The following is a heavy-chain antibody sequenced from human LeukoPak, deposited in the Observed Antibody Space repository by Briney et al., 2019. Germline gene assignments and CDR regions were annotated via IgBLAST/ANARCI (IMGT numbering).Heavy chain of an antibody. CDR2: MNPNSGYT. V-gene: IGHV1-8*01. D-gene: IGHD3-10*01. CDR1: GYTFANYD. J-gene: IGHJ5*02. Sequence: ASVKVSCKASGYTFANYDINWVRQATGQGLEWMGWMNPNSGYTGFAQKFQGRVSMTRNTSISTAYMELSSLTSEDTAVYYCARGWFGELWGLDPWGQGTPVTVSS. CDR3: ARGWFGELWGLDP.